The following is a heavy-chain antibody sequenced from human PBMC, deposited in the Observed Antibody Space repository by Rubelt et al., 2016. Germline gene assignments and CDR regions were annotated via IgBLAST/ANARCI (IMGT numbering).Heavy chain of an antibody. V-gene: IGHV1-18*01. CDR3: ARTTYYDFWRGSPNYFDY. J-gene: IGHJ4*02. CDR1: GYTFTSYG. CDR2: ISTYNGNT. Sequence: QVQLVQSGAEVKKPGASVKVSCKASGYTFTSYGVSWVRQAPGQGLEWMGWISTYNGNTNYAQKLQGRVTMTTDTSTSTVYMELRSLRSDDTAVYYCARTTYYDFWRGSPNYFDYWGQGTLVTVSS. D-gene: IGHD3-3*01.